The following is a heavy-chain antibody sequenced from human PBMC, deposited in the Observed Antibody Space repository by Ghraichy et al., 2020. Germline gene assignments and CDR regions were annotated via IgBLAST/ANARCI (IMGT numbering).Heavy chain of an antibody. CDR3: AKDYYGRCWNMRFDP. J-gene: IGHJ5*02. Sequence: GGSLRLSCAASGFTFRNYAMSWVRQAPGKGLEWVSAISNSGDSTYYADSVKGRFTISRDNSKNTLYLQMSSLRADDTAVYYCAKDYYGRCWNMRFDPWGQGTLVTVSS. CDR1: GFTFRNYA. CDR2: ISNSGDST. V-gene: IGHV3-23*01. D-gene: IGHD3-10*01.